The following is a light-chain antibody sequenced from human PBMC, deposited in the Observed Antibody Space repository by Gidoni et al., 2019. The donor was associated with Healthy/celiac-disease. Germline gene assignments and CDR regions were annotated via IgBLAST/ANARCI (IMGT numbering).Light chain of an antibody. CDR2: RNN. V-gene: IGLV1-47*01. CDR3: AAWDDSLRGVV. CDR1: SSNIGSNY. Sequence: QSVLTQPPSASGTPGQRVTISCSGSSSNIGSNYVYCYQQLPGTAPKLLIYRNNQRPSGVPDRFSGSKSGTSAPLAISGLRSEDEADYYCAAWDDSLRGVVFGGGTKLTVL. J-gene: IGLJ2*01.